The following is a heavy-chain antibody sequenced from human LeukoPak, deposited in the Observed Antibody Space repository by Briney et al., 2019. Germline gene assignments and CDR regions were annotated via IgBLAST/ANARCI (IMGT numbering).Heavy chain of an antibody. CDR3: VWSLGYCSGGSCPDYFQH. D-gene: IGHD2-15*01. J-gene: IGHJ1*01. CDR2: ISTTGSFI. CDR1: GFSFSSYS. Sequence: GGSLRLSCAASGFSFSSYSMSWVRQAPGKGLEWVSSISTTGSFIHSADSVTGRFTISRDNAKNSLYLQMNSLRAEDTAVYYCVWSLGYCSGGSCPDYFQHWGQGTLVTVSS. V-gene: IGHV3-21*04.